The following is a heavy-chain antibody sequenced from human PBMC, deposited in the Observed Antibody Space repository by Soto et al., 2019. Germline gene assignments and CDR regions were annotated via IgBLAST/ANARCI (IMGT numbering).Heavy chain of an antibody. Sequence: QVQLVQSGAEVKKPGSSVKVSCKASGGTFSSYAISWVRQAPGQGLEWMGGIIPIFGTANYAQKFQGRVTITADESXXTXYXXLSSLRSEDTAVYYCARDGPRYCSGGSCYPNWFDPWGQGTLVTVSS. V-gene: IGHV1-69*12. CDR3: ARDGPRYCSGGSCYPNWFDP. J-gene: IGHJ5*02. CDR1: GGTFSSYA. D-gene: IGHD2-15*01. CDR2: IIPIFGTA.